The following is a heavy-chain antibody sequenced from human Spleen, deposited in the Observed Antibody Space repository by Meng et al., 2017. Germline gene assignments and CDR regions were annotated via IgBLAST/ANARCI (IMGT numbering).Heavy chain of an antibody. CDR1: GGSINSLHYY. V-gene: IGHV4-39*02. Sequence: QLQLQESGSGLVKPLETLSLTCAVSGGSINSLHYYWGWIRQPPGKGLEWIGSVYYNGSTYYNPSLRSRVIISIDTSKNHFSLKMTSVTAADTAVYYCSRGPADMGGADYWGQGTLVTVSS. CDR3: SRGPADMGGADY. J-gene: IGHJ4*02. CDR2: VYYNGST. D-gene: IGHD2-2*01.